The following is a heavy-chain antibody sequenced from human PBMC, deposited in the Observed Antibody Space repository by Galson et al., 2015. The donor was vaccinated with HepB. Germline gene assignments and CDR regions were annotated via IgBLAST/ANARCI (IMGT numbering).Heavy chain of an antibody. CDR2: ISGSGGST. V-gene: IGHV3-23*01. Sequence: SLRLSCAASGFTFSSYAMSWVRQAPGKGLEWVSVISGSGGSTYYADSVKGRFTISRDNSKNTLYLQMNSLRAEDTAVYYCAKVPHYDSSIIWFDPWGQGTLVTVSS. CDR3: AKVPHYDSSIIWFDP. D-gene: IGHD3-22*01. J-gene: IGHJ5*02. CDR1: GFTFSSYA.